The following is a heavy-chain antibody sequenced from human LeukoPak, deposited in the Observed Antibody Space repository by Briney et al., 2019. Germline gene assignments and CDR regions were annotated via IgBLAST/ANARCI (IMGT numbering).Heavy chain of an antibody. CDR2: INHSGST. Sequence: SETLSLTCAVYGGSFSGYYWSWIRQPPGKGLEWIGEINHSGSTNYNPSLKSRVTISVDTSKNQFSLKLSSVTAADMAVYYCARISIAARPYNFDYWGQGTLVTVSS. J-gene: IGHJ4*02. CDR3: ARISIAARPYNFDY. CDR1: GGSFSGYY. V-gene: IGHV4-34*01. D-gene: IGHD6-6*01.